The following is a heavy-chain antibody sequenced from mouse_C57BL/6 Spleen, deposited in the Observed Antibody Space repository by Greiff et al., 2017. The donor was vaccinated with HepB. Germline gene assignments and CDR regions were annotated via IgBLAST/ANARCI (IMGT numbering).Heavy chain of an antibody. CDR2: IWWDDDK. Sequence: QVTLKVSGPGILQPSQTLSLTCSFSGFSLSTFGMGVGWIRQPSGKGLEWLAHIWWDDDKYYNPALKSRLTNSKNTSKNQVFLKIANVDTADTATYYCARIESGGRYGGSSPWYFDVWGTGTTVTVSS. J-gene: IGHJ1*03. V-gene: IGHV8-8*01. CDR3: ARIESGGRYGGSSPWYFDV. D-gene: IGHD1-1*01. CDR1: GFSLSTFGMG.